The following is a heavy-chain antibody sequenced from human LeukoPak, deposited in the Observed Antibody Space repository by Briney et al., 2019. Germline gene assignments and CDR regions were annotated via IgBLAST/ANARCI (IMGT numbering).Heavy chain of an antibody. CDR1: GGSISSYY. Sequence: PSETLSLTCTVSGGSISSYYWSWIRQPPGKGLEWIGYIYYSGSTNYNPSLKSRVTISVDTSKIQFSLKLSSVTAADTAVYYCAKDGVVLAAAGYFDYWGQGTLVTVSS. CDR2: IYYSGST. J-gene: IGHJ4*02. CDR3: AKDGVVLAAAGYFDY. D-gene: IGHD6-13*01. V-gene: IGHV4-59*12.